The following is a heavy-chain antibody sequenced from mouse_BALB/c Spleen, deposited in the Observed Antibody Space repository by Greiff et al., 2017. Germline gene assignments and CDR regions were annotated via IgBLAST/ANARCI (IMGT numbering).Heavy chain of an antibody. CDR1: GFTFSDYY. V-gene: IGHV5-4*02. CDR2: ISDGGSYT. J-gene: IGHJ3*01. CDR3: ARDSGSISFAY. D-gene: IGHD1-1*01. Sequence: EVKLVESGGGLVKPGGSLKLSCAASGFTFSDYYMYWVRQTPEKRLEWVATISDGGSYTYYPDSVKGRFTISRDNAKNNLYLQMSSLKSEDTAMYYCARDSGSISFAYWGQGTLDTVSA.